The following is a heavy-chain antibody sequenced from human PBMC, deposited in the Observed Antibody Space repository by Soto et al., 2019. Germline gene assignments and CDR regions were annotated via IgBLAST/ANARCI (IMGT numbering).Heavy chain of an antibody. CDR3: ARDWGVLGY. CDR2: IIKDGSEK. D-gene: IGHD3-10*01. Sequence: PGGPLRHSWASSAFPFRADLMTWVRQAPGKGLEWVANIIKDGSEKSYVDSVKGRFTISRDNAKNSLYLEMNSLRVEDTAVYYCARDWGVLGYWGQGTLVTVSS. J-gene: IGHJ4*02. V-gene: IGHV3-7*01. CDR1: AFPFRADL.